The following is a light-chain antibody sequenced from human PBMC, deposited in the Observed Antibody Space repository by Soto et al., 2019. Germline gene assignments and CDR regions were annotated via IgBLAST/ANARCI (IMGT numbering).Light chain of an antibody. CDR3: QQYNNWPFT. CDR2: GAS. V-gene: IGKV3-15*01. Sequence: EIVMTQSPATLSVSPGERATLSCRASQSVSSNLAWYQQKPVQAPRLLIYGASTRATGIPAMFSGSGSGTEFTLTISSLQSEDFAVYYCQQYNNWPFTFGPGTNVDIK. J-gene: IGKJ3*01. CDR1: QSVSSN.